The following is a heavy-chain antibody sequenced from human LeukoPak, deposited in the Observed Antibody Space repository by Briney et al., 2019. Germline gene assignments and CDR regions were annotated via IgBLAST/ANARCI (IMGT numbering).Heavy chain of an antibody. CDR1: GFTFSSYG. Sequence: PGGSLRLSCAASGFTFSSYGMHWVRQAPGKGLEWVAFIRYDGSNKYYADSVKGRFTISRDNSKNTLYLQMNSLRAEDTAVYYCAKDRSPTMIVVVITADYWGQGTLVTVSS. CDR3: AKDRSPTMIVVVITADY. D-gene: IGHD3-22*01. V-gene: IGHV3-30*02. J-gene: IGHJ4*02. CDR2: IRYDGSNK.